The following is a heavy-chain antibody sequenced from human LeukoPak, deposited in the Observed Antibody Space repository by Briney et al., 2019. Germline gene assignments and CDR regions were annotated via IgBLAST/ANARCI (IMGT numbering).Heavy chain of an antibody. CDR2: ISSSGSTI. Sequence: GGALRLSCAASGFTFSDYYMSWIRQAPGKGLEWVSYISSSGSTIYYADSVKGRFTISRDNAKNLLYLQMNSLRAEDTAVYYCASGYDSSGYYYSEFDYWGQGTLVTVSS. D-gene: IGHD3-22*01. V-gene: IGHV3-11*04. CDR1: GFTFSDYY. CDR3: ASGYDSSGYYYSEFDY. J-gene: IGHJ4*02.